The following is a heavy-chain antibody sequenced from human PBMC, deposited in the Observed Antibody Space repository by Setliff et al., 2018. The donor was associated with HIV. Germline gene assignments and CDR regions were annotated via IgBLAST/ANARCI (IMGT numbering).Heavy chain of an antibody. Sequence: SETLSLTCAVSGGSISSSNWWSWVPQPPGKGLEWIGEMYHGGRTNYNPSLKSRVTISVDKSKTQFSQKLSSVTAADTAVYYCASFWEVIVIGNKFDYWGQGTLVTVSS. CDR1: GGSISSSNW. D-gene: IGHD3-16*02. V-gene: IGHV4-4*02. J-gene: IGHJ4*02. CDR3: ASFWEVIVIGNKFDY. CDR2: MYHGGRT.